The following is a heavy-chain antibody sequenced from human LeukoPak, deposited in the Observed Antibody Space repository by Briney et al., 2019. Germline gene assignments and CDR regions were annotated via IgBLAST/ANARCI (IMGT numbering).Heavy chain of an antibody. D-gene: IGHD6-19*01. CDR2: FDPEDGET. V-gene: IGHV1-24*01. CDR1: GYTLTELS. Sequence: ASVKVSCKVSGYTLTELSMHWVRQAPGRGLEWMGGFDPEDGETIYAQKFQGRVTMTEDTSTDTAYMEPSSLRSEDTAVYYCATVSPTLRGGSGWYYVDYYGMDVWGQGTTVTVSS. CDR3: ATVSPTLRGGSGWYYVDYYGMDV. J-gene: IGHJ6*02.